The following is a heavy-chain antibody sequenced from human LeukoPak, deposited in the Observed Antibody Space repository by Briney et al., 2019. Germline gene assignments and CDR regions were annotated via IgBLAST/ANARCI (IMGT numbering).Heavy chain of an antibody. V-gene: IGHV1-18*01. D-gene: IGHD3-16*02. J-gene: IGHJ4*02. Sequence: ASVKVSCKASGYTFTSYGISWVRQAPGQGLEWMGWISAYNGNTNYAQKLQGRVTMTTDTSTSTAYMELRSLRSDDTAVYYCAREGYYDYVWGSYHPPSYFDYWGQGTLVTVSS. CDR1: GYTFTSYG. CDR3: AREGYYDYVWGSYHPPSYFDY. CDR2: ISAYNGNT.